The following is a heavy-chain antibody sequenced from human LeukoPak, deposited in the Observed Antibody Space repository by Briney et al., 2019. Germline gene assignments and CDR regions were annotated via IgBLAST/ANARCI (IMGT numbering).Heavy chain of an antibody. CDR2: ISYDGSNK. CDR3: ARDSIPRHSSSWYFRYYYYMDV. V-gene: IGHV3-30*03. CDR1: GFTFSSYG. D-gene: IGHD6-13*01. J-gene: IGHJ6*03. Sequence: PGGSLRLSCAASGFTFSSYGMHWVRQAPGKGLEWVAVISYDGSNKYYADSVKGRFTISRDNSKNTLYLQMNSLRSDDTAVYYCARDSIPRHSSSWYFRYYYYMDVWGKGTTVTVSS.